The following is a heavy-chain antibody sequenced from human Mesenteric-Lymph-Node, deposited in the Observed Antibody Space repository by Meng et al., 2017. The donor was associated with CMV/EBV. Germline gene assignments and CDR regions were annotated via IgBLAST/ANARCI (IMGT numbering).Heavy chain of an antibody. CDR2: INPNSGVS. Sequence: QVQLVQSRAEVGKPGASVMVSCKASGYTFTDFDIHWVRQAPGQGLEWMGRINPNSGVSNSAQNFQGRVTMTRDTSISTAYMELGRLTSDDTAVYYCARDNVNPEGFDPWGQGTLVTVSS. CDR1: GYTFTDFD. CDR3: ARDNVNPEGFDP. D-gene: IGHD2/OR15-2a*01. V-gene: IGHV1-2*06. J-gene: IGHJ5*02.